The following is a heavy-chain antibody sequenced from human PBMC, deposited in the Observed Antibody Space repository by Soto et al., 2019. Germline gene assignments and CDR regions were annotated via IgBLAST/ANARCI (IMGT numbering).Heavy chain of an antibody. CDR3: ACYCIIGWDQAYGMHV. D-gene: IGHD6-19*01. J-gene: IGHJ6*01. CDR1: GGSISTYH. V-gene: IGHV4-59*01. Sequence: PSGTLAISCTVSGGSISTYHWCWIRQPPGKGLEWIGYIYYSGSTSYNPSLKSRVTISVDTSKNQFSLKLRSVTAADTAVYYCACYCIIGWDQAYGMHV. CDR2: IYYSGST.